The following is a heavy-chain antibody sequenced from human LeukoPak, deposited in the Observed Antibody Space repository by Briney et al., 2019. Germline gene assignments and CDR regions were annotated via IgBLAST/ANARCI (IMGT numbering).Heavy chain of an antibody. CDR2: ISYAGSNK. D-gene: IGHD3-9*01. J-gene: IGHJ3*02. Sequence: GGSLRLSCAASGFAFSSYGMRWVRQAPGKGLEWVAVISYAGSNKYYADSVKGPFTISRDNSKNTLYLETTSLRAEDTAVYYCAKDPRRYYDWLFGAFDIWGQGTMVTVSS. V-gene: IGHV3-30*18. CDR3: AKDPRRYYDWLFGAFDI. CDR1: GFAFSSYG.